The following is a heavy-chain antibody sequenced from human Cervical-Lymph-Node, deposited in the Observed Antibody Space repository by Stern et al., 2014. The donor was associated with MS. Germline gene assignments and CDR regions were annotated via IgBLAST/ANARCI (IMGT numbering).Heavy chain of an antibody. CDR1: GFTFSDYY. D-gene: IGHD3-10*01. V-gene: IGHV3-11*01. Sequence: QLVQSGGGLVKPGGSLRLSCAASGFTFSDYYMTWIRQAPGKGLEWVSYISNSGSSAFYADSVKGRFTISRDNAKNSFYLQMNSLRVEDTAVYFCARDIGISGNWFDPWGQGTLVTVSS. CDR3: ARDIGISGNWFDP. J-gene: IGHJ5*02. CDR2: ISNSGSSA.